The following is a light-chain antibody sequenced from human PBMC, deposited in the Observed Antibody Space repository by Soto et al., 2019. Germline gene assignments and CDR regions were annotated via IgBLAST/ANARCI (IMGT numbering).Light chain of an antibody. J-gene: IGKJ1*01. Sequence: EIVMTQSPATLSVSPGERATLSCRASQSVSSNLAWYQQKPGQAPRLLISGASTRATGIPARFSGSGSGTEFTLTISSLQSEEVAVYYCQQYNNWPPGTFGQGTKVEIK. CDR3: QQYNNWPPGT. CDR1: QSVSSN. CDR2: GAS. V-gene: IGKV3-15*01.